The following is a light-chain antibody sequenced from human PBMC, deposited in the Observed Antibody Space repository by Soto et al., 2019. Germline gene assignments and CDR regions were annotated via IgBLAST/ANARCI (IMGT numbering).Light chain of an antibody. V-gene: IGLV2-8*01. J-gene: IGLJ1*01. CDR2: EVS. CDR1: SSDVGGYVY. CDR3: SSYAGSKSV. Sequence: QSALTQPPSASGSPGQSVTISCTGTSSDVGGYVYVSWYRQHPGKVAKLVIYEVSKRPSGVPDRFSGSKSGNTASLTISGLQADDEADYYCSSYAGSKSVFGTGTKVTVL.